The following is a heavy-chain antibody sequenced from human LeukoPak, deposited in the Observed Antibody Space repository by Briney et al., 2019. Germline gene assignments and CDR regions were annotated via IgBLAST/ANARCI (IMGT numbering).Heavy chain of an antibody. V-gene: IGHV3-21*01. D-gene: IGHD1-26*01. CDR2: ISSSSYI. CDR3: ARDYSGSSIFDY. J-gene: IGHJ4*02. CDR1: GFTFSSYS. Sequence: GGSLRLSCAASGFTFSSYSMNWFPKPPGKGLGGVSSISSSSYIYYADSVKGRFTISRDNAKNSLYLQMNSLRAEDTAVYYCARDYSGSSIFDYWGQGTLVTVSS.